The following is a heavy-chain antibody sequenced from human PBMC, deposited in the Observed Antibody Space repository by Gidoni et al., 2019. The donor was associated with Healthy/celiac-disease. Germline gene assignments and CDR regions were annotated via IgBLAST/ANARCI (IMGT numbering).Heavy chain of an antibody. CDR3: ARGVFCSGGSCYSFNFDY. CDR1: GGSFSGYY. D-gene: IGHD2-15*01. Sequence: QVQLQPWCAGLLKPSATLSLTCAVYGGSFSGYYWSWIRQPPGKGLEWIGEINHSGSTNYNPSLKSRVTISVDTSKNQFSLKLSSVTAADTAVYYCARGVFCSGGSCYSFNFDYWGQGTLVTVSS. CDR2: INHSGST. V-gene: IGHV4-34*01. J-gene: IGHJ4*02.